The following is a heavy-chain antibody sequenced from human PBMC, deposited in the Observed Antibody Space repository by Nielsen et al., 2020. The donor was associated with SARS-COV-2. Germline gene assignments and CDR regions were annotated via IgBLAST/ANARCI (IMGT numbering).Heavy chain of an antibody. D-gene: IGHD6-19*01. J-gene: IGHJ6*03. V-gene: IGHV4-59*01. Sequence: SETLSLTCTVSGGSISSYYLSWIRQPPGKGLEWTAFIYYSGSTNYNPSLKSRVTISVDTSKNQFSLKLSSVTAADTAVYYCARVRGASYSSGWYHYYYYMDVWGKGTTVTVSS. CDR2: IYYSGST. CDR1: GGSISSYY. CDR3: ARVRGASYSSGWYHYYYYMDV.